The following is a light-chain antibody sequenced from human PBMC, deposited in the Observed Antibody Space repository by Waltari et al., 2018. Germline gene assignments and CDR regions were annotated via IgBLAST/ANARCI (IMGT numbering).Light chain of an antibody. Sequence: QSVLTQPPSASGTPGQRVTISCSGSSPNIGSNYVYWYQQLPGTAPKLLIYRKNQRPSGVPDRFSGSKSGTSASLTISGLRADDAGDYYCHSFTDSNTFNFVFGPGTTVIVL. J-gene: IGLJ1*01. V-gene: IGLV1-47*01. CDR3: HSFTDSNTFNFV. CDR1: SPNIGSNY. CDR2: RKN.